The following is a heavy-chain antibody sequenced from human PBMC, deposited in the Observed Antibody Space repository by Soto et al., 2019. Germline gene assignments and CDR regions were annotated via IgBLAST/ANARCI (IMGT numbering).Heavy chain of an antibody. Sequence: ASVKVSCKASGYTFTGYYMHWVRQAPGQGLEWMGWINPNSGGTNYAQKFQGWVTMTRDTSISTAYMELSRLRSDDTAVYYCARDRGLYCSGGSCYSGEYGMDVWGQGTTVTVSS. CDR2: INPNSGGT. J-gene: IGHJ6*02. CDR3: ARDRGLYCSGGSCYSGEYGMDV. V-gene: IGHV1-2*04. D-gene: IGHD2-15*01. CDR1: GYTFTGYY.